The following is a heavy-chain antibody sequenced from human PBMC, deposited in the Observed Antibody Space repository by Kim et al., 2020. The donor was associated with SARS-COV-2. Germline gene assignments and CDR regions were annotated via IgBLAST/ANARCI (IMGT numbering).Heavy chain of an antibody. CDR2: IFGSGAT. Sequence: GGSLRLSCAASGFSVSTNDMSWVRQAPGKGLEWVATIFGSGATSFADSAKARFPISRDHSKNTLYLHMNSLRAEAPAPYHCARKLPWFWDNRIDVCGHGT. CDR1: GFSVSTND. V-gene: IGHV3-53*01. J-gene: IGHJ6*02. D-gene: IGHD3-10*01. CDR3: ARKLPWFWDNRIDV.